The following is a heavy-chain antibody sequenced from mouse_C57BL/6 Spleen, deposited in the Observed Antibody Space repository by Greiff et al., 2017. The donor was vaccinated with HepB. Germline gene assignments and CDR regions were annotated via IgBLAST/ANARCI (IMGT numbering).Heavy chain of an antibody. CDR1: GYTFTSYW. Sequence: QVQLQQSGAELVKPGASVKLSCKASGYTFTSYWMHWVKQRPGQGLEWIGMIHPNSGSTNYNEKFKSKATLTVDKSSSTAYMHLSRLTSEDSAVYYCARVNTVVASDYWGEGTTLTVSS. D-gene: IGHD1-1*01. V-gene: IGHV1-64*01. J-gene: IGHJ2*01. CDR2: IHPNSGST. CDR3: ARVNTVVASDY.